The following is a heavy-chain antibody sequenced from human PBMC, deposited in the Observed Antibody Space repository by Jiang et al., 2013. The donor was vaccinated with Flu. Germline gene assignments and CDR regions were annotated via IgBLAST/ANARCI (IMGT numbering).Heavy chain of an antibody. Sequence: GAEVKKPGASVKVSCKTSGYIFTDNYIHWVRQAPGQGLEWMGWIDPSNYDTHYAQKFQGRVTLTRDTSISTAYMELSSLTSGDTAVYYCAKEWSALDYWGQGTLVTVSS. J-gene: IGHJ4*02. V-gene: IGHV1-2*02. CDR3: AKEWSALDY. D-gene: IGHD1-26*01. CDR2: IDPSNYDT. CDR1: GYIFTDNY.